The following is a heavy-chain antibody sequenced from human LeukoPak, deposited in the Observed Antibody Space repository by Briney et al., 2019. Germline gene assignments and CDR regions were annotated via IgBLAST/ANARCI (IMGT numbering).Heavy chain of an antibody. CDR2: IYYSGST. J-gene: IGHJ5*02. D-gene: IGHD3-22*01. CDR3: ARSSSGFLFWFDP. CDR1: GGSISSYY. V-gene: IGHV4-59*05. Sequence: SETLSLTCTVSGGSISSYYWSWIRQPPGKGLEWIGSIYYSGSTYYNPSLKSRVTISVDTSKNQFSLKLSSVTAADTAVYYCARSSSGFLFWFDPWGQGTLVTVSS.